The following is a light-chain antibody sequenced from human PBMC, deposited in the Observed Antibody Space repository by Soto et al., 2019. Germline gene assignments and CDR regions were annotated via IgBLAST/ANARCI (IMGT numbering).Light chain of an antibody. Sequence: VFILASSTLAFSPGEGPTLSCRASQSINSFLAWYQQKHGQXPRXXIYDIFTRATGVPTRISGSGSGTEFTITISSLQSEDGEVYYCQQYNSWPLTFGGGTKVDI. CDR1: QSINSF. CDR2: DIF. J-gene: IGKJ4*01. CDR3: QQYNSWPLT. V-gene: IGKV3D-15*01.